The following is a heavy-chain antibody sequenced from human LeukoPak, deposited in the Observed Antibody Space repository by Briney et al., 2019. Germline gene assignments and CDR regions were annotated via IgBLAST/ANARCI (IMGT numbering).Heavy chain of an antibody. CDR1: GFTFSSYA. V-gene: IGHV3-30*04. Sequence: PGRSLRLSCAASGFTFSSYAMHWVRQAPGKGLEWVAVISYDGSNKYYADSVKGRFSISRDNSKNTLYLQMNSLRAEDTAVYYCARDSSLIGVGALSGMDVWGQGTTVTVSS. D-gene: IGHD1-26*01. J-gene: IGHJ6*02. CDR2: ISYDGSNK. CDR3: ARDSSLIGVGALSGMDV.